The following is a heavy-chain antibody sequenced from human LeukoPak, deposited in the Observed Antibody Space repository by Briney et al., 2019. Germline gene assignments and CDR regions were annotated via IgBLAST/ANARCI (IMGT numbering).Heavy chain of an antibody. CDR2: ISGSGGST. CDR1: GFTFSSYA. D-gene: IGHD3-10*01. Sequence: GGSLRLSCAASGFTFSSYAMSWVRQAPGKGLEWVSAISGSGGSTYYADSVKGRFTISRDNSKNTLYLQMNSLGAEDTAVYYCYGSGSYYTLVFDYWGQGTLVTVSS. J-gene: IGHJ4*02. CDR3: YGSGSYYTLVFDY. V-gene: IGHV3-23*01.